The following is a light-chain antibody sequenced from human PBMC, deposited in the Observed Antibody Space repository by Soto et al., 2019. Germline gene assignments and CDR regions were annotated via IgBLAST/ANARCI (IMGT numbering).Light chain of an antibody. J-gene: IGKJ2*01. CDR2: GAS. V-gene: IGKV3D-15*01. CDR3: QHYGDWPPPYT. CDR1: QSVSRN. Sequence: EIVMTQSPATLPVSPGERATLSCRASQSVSRNLAWFQHKPGQSPRLLISGASTRATGTPARFSGSGSGTEFTPTISSRQSDDFAVYYCQHYGDWPPPYTFGPGTKLDSK.